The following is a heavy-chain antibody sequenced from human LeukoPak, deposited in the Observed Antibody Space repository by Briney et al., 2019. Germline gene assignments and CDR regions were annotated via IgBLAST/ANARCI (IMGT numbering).Heavy chain of an antibody. Sequence: GGSLTLSCAASGFTFSSYAMSWVRQAPGKGLEWVSAISGSGGSTYYADSVKGRFTISRDNSKNTLYLQMNSLRAEDTAVYYCAKDLYSSGWSNFDYWGQGTLVTVSS. D-gene: IGHD6-19*01. J-gene: IGHJ4*02. CDR3: AKDLYSSGWSNFDY. CDR2: ISGSGGST. V-gene: IGHV3-23*01. CDR1: GFTFSSYA.